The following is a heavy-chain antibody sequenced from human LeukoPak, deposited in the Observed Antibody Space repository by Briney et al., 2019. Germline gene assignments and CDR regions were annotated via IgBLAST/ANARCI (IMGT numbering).Heavy chain of an antibody. CDR1: GFTFSNYW. CDR2: IREDGSEK. V-gene: IGHV3-7*01. CDR3: ARSYDYIWGTYRPFYYFDH. Sequence: PGGSLRLSCATSGFTFSNYWMTWVRQAPGKGLEWVASIREDGSEKDYVDSVKGRFTISRDNAKNSLYLQMNSLRAEDTAVYYCARSYDYIWGTYRPFYYFDHWGQGTMVTVSS. D-gene: IGHD3-16*02. J-gene: IGHJ4*02.